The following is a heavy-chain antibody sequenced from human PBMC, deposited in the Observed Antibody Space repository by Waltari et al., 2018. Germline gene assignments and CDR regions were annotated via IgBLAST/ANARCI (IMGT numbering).Heavy chain of an antibody. V-gene: IGHV3-23*01. CDR1: GSRFSNYD. Sequence: EVQLLESGGGLVQPGGSLRLSCAASGSRFSNYDMAWVRQAPGKGLEWVSGIRNSGGNTYYGDSVKGRFAISRDNSRNTLHLQMNGLRAEDTAIYYCTSWRVVAGTGWFDSWGQGTLVTVSS. CDR2: IRNSGGNT. CDR3: TSWRVVAGTGWFDS. D-gene: IGHD2-15*01. J-gene: IGHJ5*01.